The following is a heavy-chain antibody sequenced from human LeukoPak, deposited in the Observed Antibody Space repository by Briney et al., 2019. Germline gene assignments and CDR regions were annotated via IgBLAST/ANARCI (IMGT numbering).Heavy chain of an antibody. V-gene: IGHV3-23*01. J-gene: IGHJ4*02. CDR1: GFTFSSYA. D-gene: IGHD2-15*01. CDR3: AKVRFCSGGSCYTYLDY. Sequence: GGSLRLSCATSGFTFSSYAMSWVRQAPGKGLEWVSGISGSGGSTYYADSVKGRFTISRDNSKNTVYLQMNSLRAEDMAVYYCAKVRFCSGGSCYTYLDYWGQGTLVTVSS. CDR2: ISGSGGST.